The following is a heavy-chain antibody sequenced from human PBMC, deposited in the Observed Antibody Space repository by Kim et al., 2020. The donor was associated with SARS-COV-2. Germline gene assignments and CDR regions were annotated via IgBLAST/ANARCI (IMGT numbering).Heavy chain of an antibody. CDR3: AKRPGEYDYGDSVRNYY. V-gene: IGHV3-30*18. CDR2: ISYDGSNK. CDR1: GFTFSSYG. Sequence: GGSLRLSCAASGFTFSSYGMHWVRQAPGKGLEWVAVISYDGSNKYYADSVKGRFTISRDNSKNTLYLQMNSLRAEDTAVYYCAKRPGEYDYGDSVRNYY. D-gene: IGHD4-17*01. J-gene: IGHJ6*01.